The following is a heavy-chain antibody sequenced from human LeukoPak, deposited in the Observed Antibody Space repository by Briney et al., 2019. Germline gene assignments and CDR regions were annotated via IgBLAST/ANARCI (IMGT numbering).Heavy chain of an antibody. D-gene: IGHD3-16*01. CDR2: INHNGNVN. J-gene: IGHJ6*02. CDR1: GFTFSSYW. Sequence: GGSLRPSCAASGFTFSSYWMNWARQAPGKGLEWVASINHNGNVNYYVDSVKGRFTVSRDNAKNSLYLQMSNLRAEDTAVYFCARGGGLDVWGQGATVTVSS. V-gene: IGHV3-7*03. CDR3: ARGGGLDV.